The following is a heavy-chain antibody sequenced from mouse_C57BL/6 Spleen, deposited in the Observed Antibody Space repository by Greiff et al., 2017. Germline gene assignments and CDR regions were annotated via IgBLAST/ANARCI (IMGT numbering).Heavy chain of an antibody. CDR1: GFTFSSYA. CDR3: ARAYGNYPRYFDV. V-gene: IGHV5-4*01. Sequence: DVHLVESGGGLVKPGGSLKLSCAASGFTFSSYAMSWVRQTPEKRLEWVATISDGGSYTYYPDNVKGRFTISRDNAKNNLYLQMSHLKSEDTSMSYCARAYGNYPRYFDVWGTGTTGTVSS. J-gene: IGHJ1*03. CDR2: ISDGGSYT. D-gene: IGHD2-1*01.